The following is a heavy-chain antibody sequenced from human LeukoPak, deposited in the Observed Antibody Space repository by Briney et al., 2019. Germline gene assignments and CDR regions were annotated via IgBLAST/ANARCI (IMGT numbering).Heavy chain of an antibody. CDR2: IYYSGST. Sequence: SETLSLTCTVSGGSISSYYWSWIRQPPGKGLEWIGYIYYSGSTNYNPSLKSRVTISVDTSKNQFSLKLSSVTAADTAVYYCARAAMSAYYYYMDVWGKGTTVTVPS. CDR1: GGSISSYY. J-gene: IGHJ6*03. D-gene: IGHD2-2*01. V-gene: IGHV4-59*01. CDR3: ARAAMSAYYYYMDV.